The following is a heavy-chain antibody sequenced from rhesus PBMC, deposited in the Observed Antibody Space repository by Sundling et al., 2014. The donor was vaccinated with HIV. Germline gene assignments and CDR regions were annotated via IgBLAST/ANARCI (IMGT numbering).Heavy chain of an antibody. CDR1: GGSINSNFW. V-gene: IGHV4-65*02. J-gene: IGHJ4*01. CDR3: ASRQANQYHDPFDY. D-gene: IGHD1-14*01. CDR2: IHGDSAST. Sequence: QVQLQESGPGLVKPSETLSLTCAVSGGSINSNFWWSWIRQVPGKGLQWIGTIHGDSASTNYNSSLKNRVTISKDTSRNQFSLVLTSVTAADTAIYYCASRQANQYHDPFDYWGQGVLVTVSS.